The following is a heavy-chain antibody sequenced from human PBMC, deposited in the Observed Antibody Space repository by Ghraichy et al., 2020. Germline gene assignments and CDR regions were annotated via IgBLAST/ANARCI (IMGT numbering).Heavy chain of an antibody. D-gene: IGHD3-22*01. CDR2: FDPEDGET. V-gene: IGHV1-24*01. J-gene: IGHJ3*02. Sequence: ASVKVSCKVSGYTLTALSMHWVRQAPGKGLEWMGGFDPEDGETIYAQKFQGRVTMTEDTSTDTAYMELSSLRSEDTAVYYCATGNPRSTMIVVYDAFDIWGQGTMVTVAS. CDR3: ATGNPRSTMIVVYDAFDI. CDR1: GYTLTALS.